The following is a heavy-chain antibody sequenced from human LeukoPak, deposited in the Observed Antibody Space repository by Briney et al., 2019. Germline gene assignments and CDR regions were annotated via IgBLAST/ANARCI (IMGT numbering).Heavy chain of an antibody. CDR1: GFTFSDYY. Sequence: GGSLRLSCAASGFTFSDYYMSWIRQAPGKGMEWVSYISSSGSTIYYADSVKGRFTISRDNAKNSLYLQMNSLRAGDTAVYCCARNKQWQYYYYYYMDVWGKGTTVTVSS. CDR3: ARNKQWQYYYYYYMDV. CDR2: ISSSGSTI. D-gene: IGHD6-19*01. V-gene: IGHV3-11*04. J-gene: IGHJ6*03.